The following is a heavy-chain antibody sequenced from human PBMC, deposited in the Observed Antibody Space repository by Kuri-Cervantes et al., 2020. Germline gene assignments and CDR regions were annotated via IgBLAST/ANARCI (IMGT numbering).Heavy chain of an antibody. J-gene: IGHJ6*04. CDR2: MNPNSGNT. CDR1: GYTFTSYD. V-gene: IGHV1-8*01. Sequence: ASVKVSCKASGYTFTSYDINWVRQATGQGLEWMGWMNPNSGNTGYAQKFQGRVTITRDTSASTAYMELSSLRSEDTAVYYCAREHTEPRMVQGVRRVRMDVRGKGTTVTVSS. CDR3: AREHTEPRMVQGVRRVRMDV. D-gene: IGHD3-10*01.